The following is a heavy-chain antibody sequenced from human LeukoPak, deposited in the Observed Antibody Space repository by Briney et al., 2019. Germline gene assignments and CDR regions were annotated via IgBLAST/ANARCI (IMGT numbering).Heavy chain of an antibody. Sequence: SVKVSCKASGGTFSSYAISWVRQAPGQGLEWMGGIIPIFGTANYAQKFQGRVTITADESTSTAYMELSSLRSDDTAVYYCARAQVAAAIGYYYYMDVWGKGTTVTVSS. V-gene: IGHV1-69*13. CDR3: ARAQVAAAIGYYYYMDV. J-gene: IGHJ6*03. D-gene: IGHD2-2*02. CDR1: GGTFSSYA. CDR2: IIPIFGTA.